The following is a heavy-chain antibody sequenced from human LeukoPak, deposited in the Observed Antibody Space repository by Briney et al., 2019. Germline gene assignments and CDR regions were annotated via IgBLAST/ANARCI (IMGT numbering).Heavy chain of an antibody. D-gene: IGHD2-21*02. V-gene: IGHV3-7*03. CDR2: IKQDGSQK. J-gene: IGHJ4*02. CDR3: AREGTFGDYRASGDH. Sequence: GGSLRLSCEASGFTLSTYWMKWVRQAPGKGLEWVANIKQDGSQKYYVDSVKGRFIISRDNAKNSLYLQMNSVRAEDTAVYYCAREGTFGDYRASGDHWGLGALVTVSS. CDR1: GFTLSTYW.